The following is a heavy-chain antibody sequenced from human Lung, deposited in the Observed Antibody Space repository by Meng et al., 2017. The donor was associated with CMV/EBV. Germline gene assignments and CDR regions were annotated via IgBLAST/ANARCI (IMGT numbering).Heavy chain of an antibody. CDR2: IYGDDEK. J-gene: IGHJ5*02. Sequence: QITLQAARPTLVKPPQTLTLTCTFAGFPLSTSGVGVGWIRQPPGKARECLAIIYGDDEKRYSPSLESRLTVTKDTSKNQVVLTMTNMVPVDTATYYCARAAARPSDWFDPWGQGTLVTVSS. CDR3: ARAAARPSDWFDP. D-gene: IGHD6-6*01. CDR1: GFPLSTSGVG. V-gene: IGHV2-5*02.